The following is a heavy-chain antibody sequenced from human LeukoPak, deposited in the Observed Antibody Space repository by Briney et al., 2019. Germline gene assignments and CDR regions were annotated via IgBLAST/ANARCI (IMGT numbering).Heavy chain of an antibody. Sequence: SETLSLTCTVSGDSINSLDLWSWVRQPPGKGLEWIGEMYLSGTTHSNPSDKSRVTISIDKSKNQFFLNLSSVTAADTAVYYCAGLVGRYSSGLYYYYFDYWGQGTLVTVSS. CDR3: AGLVGRYSSGLYYYYFDY. CDR2: MYLSGTT. CDR1: GDSINSLDL. V-gene: IGHV4-4*02. D-gene: IGHD3-22*01. J-gene: IGHJ4*02.